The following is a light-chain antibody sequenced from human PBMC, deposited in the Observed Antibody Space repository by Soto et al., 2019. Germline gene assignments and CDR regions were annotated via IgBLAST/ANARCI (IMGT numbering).Light chain of an antibody. J-gene: IGLJ1*01. CDR1: NIGSES. CDR3: QVWYSSTDLYV. Sequence: SYQLTQPPSVSVEPGQTDGITCGGNNIGSESVHWYQQRPGQAPVXVVYDDSDRPSGIPERFSGSDSANTATLTISRVEAGDEADYYCQVWYSSTDLYVFGSGTKVT. V-gene: IGLV3-21*02. CDR2: DDS.